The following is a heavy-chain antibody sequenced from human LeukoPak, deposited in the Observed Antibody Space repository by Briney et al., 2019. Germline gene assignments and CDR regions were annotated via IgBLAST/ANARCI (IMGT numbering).Heavy chain of an antibody. CDR1: GFTFSSYW. CDR2: IKQDGSEK. V-gene: IGHV3-7*01. CDR3: AREYSGSYYAPLDY. J-gene: IGHJ4*02. Sequence: PGGSLRLSCAASGFTFSSYWMSWVRQAPGKGLEWVANIKQDGSEKYYVDSVKGRFTISRDNAKNSLYLQMNSLRAEDTAVYYCAREYSGSYYAPLDYWGQGTLVTVSS. D-gene: IGHD1-26*01.